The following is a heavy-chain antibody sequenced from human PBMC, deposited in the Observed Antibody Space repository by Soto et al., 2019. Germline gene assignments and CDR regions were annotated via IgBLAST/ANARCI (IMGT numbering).Heavy chain of an antibody. CDR3: ARERYQVISDGMDV. Sequence: GASVKVSCKASGYTFTSYYIHCVRQAPGQGLEWMGLINPQTGGTSYARKFQGRVTLSRDTSINTAYLELSRLRFDDAAVYFCARERYQVISDGMDVWGQGTTVTVSS. J-gene: IGHJ6*02. V-gene: IGHV1-2*02. D-gene: IGHD2-2*01. CDR1: GYTFTSYY. CDR2: INPQTGGT.